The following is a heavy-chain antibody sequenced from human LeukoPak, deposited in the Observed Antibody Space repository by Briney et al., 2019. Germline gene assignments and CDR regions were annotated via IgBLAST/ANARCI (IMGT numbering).Heavy chain of an antibody. CDR1: GGTFSSYA. CDR2: IIPIFGTA. V-gene: IGHV1-69*13. CDR3: ARINRPHYYGSGSYFH. D-gene: IGHD3-10*01. J-gene: IGHJ4*02. Sequence: ASVKVSCKASGGTFSSYAISWVRQAPGQGLEWMGGIIPIFGTANYAQKFQGRVTITADESTSTAYMELSSLRSEDTAVYYCARINRPHYYGSGSYFHWGQGTLVTVSS.